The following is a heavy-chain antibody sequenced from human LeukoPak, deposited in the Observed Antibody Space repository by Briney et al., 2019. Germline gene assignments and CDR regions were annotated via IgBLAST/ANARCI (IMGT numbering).Heavy chain of an antibody. CDR3: SGGAPGGQQRLPYYLDY. J-gene: IGHJ4*02. CDR2: INYSGST. Sequence: SETLSLTCTASGGSISSYYWSWIRQPPGKGLEWIAYINYSGSTYYNPSLKKRLIISVDTSKKQFYLKHSYGTAADTAVYYYSGGAPGGQQRLPYYLDYWGQGSLVTVSS. CDR1: GGSISSYY. D-gene: IGHD6-25*01. V-gene: IGHV4-59*12.